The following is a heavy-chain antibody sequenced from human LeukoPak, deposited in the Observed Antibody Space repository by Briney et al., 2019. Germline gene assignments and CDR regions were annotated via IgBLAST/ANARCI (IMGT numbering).Heavy chain of an antibody. CDR1: GLTLSIYG. J-gene: IGHJ4*02. Sequence: GRSLRLSCAASGLTLSIYGMHWVRQAPGKGLEWVAVISYDGNNKYYAGSVKGRFTISRDNAENSLYLQMNSLRDEDTALYYGARDHPPGSSGWYLGYWGQGTLVTVSS. V-gene: IGHV3-30*03. CDR2: ISYDGNNK. D-gene: IGHD6-19*01. CDR3: ARDHPPGSSGWYLGY.